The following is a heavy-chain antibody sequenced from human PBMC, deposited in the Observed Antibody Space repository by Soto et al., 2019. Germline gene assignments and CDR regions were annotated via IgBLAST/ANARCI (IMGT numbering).Heavy chain of an antibody. J-gene: IGHJ5*02. CDR1: VGSISSSSYY. D-gene: IGHD3-3*01. Sequence: SETLSLTCTVSVGSISSSSYYWGWILQPPGKGLEWIGSIYYSGSTYYNPSLKSRVTISVDTSKNQFSLKLSSVTAADTAVYYCARKNDFWSGRRNYWFDPWGQGTLVTVSS. CDR2: IYYSGST. CDR3: ARKNDFWSGRRNYWFDP. V-gene: IGHV4-39*01.